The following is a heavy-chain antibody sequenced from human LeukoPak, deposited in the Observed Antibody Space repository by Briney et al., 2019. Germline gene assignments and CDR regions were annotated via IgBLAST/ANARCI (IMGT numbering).Heavy chain of an antibody. V-gene: IGHV1-18*01. CDR1: GYTFTSYG. J-gene: IGHJ3*02. D-gene: IGHD2-2*01. CDR2: ISAYNGNT. CDR3: ARDLAAQCSSTRCYRDAFDI. Sequence: ASVKVSCKASGYTFTSYGISWVRQAPGQGLEWMGWISAYNGNTNYAQKLQGRVTMTTDTSTSTAYMELRSLRSDDTAVYYCARDLAAQCSSTRCYRDAFDIWGQGTMVTVSS.